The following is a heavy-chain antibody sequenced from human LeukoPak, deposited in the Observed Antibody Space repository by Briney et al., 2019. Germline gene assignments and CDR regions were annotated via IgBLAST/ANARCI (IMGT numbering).Heavy chain of an antibody. V-gene: IGHV3-7*01. CDR2: IKQDGSER. CDR1: GFSMSVYW. J-gene: IGHJ4*02. Sequence: GGSLRLSCEAPGFSMSVYWMSWVRQAPGKGLKWVGNIKQDGSERNYVDSVKGRFTISRVNAKKSLYLQMNSLRAEDTAVYYCARDWGASYHFFAYWGQGTLVTVSS. CDR3: ARDWGASYHFFAY. D-gene: IGHD3-16*01.